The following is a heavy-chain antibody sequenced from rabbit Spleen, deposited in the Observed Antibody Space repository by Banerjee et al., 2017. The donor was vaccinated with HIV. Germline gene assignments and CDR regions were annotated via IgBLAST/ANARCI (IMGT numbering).Heavy chain of an antibody. V-gene: IGHV1S43*01. CDR2: IFPGFGIR. D-gene: IGHD1-1*01. J-gene: IGHJ4*01. CDR3: ARDLDGVIGWNFGW. Sequence: QQQLEESGGGLVKPGASLTLTCTASGFSFSNGYDMCWVRQAPGKGPEWIAIIFPGFGIRSYANSVKGRFTVSTDNAQNMVFLQMTSLTAADTATYFCARDLDGVIGWNFGWWGPGTLVTVS. CDR1: GFSFSNGYD.